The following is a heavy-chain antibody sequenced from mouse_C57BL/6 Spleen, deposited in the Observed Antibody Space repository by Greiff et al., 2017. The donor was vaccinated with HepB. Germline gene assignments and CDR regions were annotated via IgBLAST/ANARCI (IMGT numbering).Heavy chain of an antibody. CDR3: ARRRRMTAQATGDAMDY. Sequence: QVQLKQPGAELVKPGASVKLSCKASGYTFTSYWMHWVKQRPGQGLEWIGMIHPNSGSTNYNEKFKSKATLTVDKSSSTAYMQLSSLTSEDSAVYYCARRRRMTAQATGDAMDYWGQGTSVTVSS. V-gene: IGHV1-64*01. D-gene: IGHD3-2*02. CDR2: IHPNSGST. J-gene: IGHJ4*01. CDR1: GYTFTSYW.